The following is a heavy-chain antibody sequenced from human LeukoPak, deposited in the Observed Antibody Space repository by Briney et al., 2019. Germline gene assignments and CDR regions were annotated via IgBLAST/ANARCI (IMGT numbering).Heavy chain of an antibody. J-gene: IGHJ5*01. CDR2: INHSGST. V-gene: IGHV4-34*01. CDR3: ARAGLGYCSGGSCYGWFDS. CDR1: GGSISSYY. Sequence: SETLSLTCTVSGGSISSYYWSWIRQPPGKGLEWIGEINHSGSTNYNPSLKSRVTISVDTSKNQFSLKLSSVTAADTAVYYCARAGLGYCSGGSCYGWFDSWGQGTLVTVSS. D-gene: IGHD2-15*01.